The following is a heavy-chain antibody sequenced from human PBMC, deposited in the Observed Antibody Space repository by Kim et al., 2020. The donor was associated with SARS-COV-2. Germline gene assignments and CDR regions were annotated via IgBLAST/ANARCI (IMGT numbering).Heavy chain of an antibody. CDR3: EREGDDRDGDPYYRDAF. CDR1: GFTFSSYT. V-gene: IGHV3-21*01. CDR2: ISSSSRII. J-gene: IGHJ3*01. D-gene: IGHD2-21*01. Sequence: GGSLRLSCAASGFTFSSYTMNWVRQAPGKGLEWVSSISSSSRIIYYAGSWKGRFTISRDNAENSLYLQINSLRADDTAVYYCEREGDDRDGDPYYRDAF.